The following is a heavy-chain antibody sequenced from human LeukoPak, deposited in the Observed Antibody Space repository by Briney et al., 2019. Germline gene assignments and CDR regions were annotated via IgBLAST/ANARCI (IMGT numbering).Heavy chain of an antibody. CDR2: ISDSGVST. D-gene: IGHD2-15*01. J-gene: IGHJ6*02. CDR1: RFPFSSYA. CDR3: VRGYSFGPYGMDV. V-gene: IGHV3-64D*09. Sequence: QSVRSPRLSCPASRFPFSSYAMHWVRQAPGQGLEYVSAISDSGVSTYYADTVKGRFTISRNNSKNTFYLQMSSLRAEGTALYFCVRGYSFGPYGMDVWAQGTAVSVSS.